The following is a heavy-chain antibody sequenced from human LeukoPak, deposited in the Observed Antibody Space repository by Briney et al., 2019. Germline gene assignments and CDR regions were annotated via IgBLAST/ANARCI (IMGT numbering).Heavy chain of an antibody. J-gene: IGHJ4*02. CDR3: ARGYSSGWYYFDY. CDR1: GGSISRHY. D-gene: IGHD6-19*01. Sequence: SETLSLTCTVSGGSISRHYLNWIRQPPGKGLEWVGYIDYSGSTDYNPSLKSQVTFSVDASKKQFSLKLSSVTAADTAVYYSARGYSSGWYYFDYWGQGTLVTVSS. CDR2: IDYSGST. V-gene: IGHV4-59*11.